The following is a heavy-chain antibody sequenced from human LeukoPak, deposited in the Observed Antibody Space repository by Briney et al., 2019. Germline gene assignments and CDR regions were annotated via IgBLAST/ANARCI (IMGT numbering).Heavy chain of an antibody. V-gene: IGHV3-21*01. CDR1: GFTFSSYN. J-gene: IGHJ4*02. CDR2: ITRSSSNI. Sequence: PGGSLRLSCAASGFTFSSYNMNWVRQAPGKGLEWVSSITRSSSNIYYADSVKGRFTISRDNAQNSLYLQMNSLRAEDTAVYYCARGAYYYGSGSYSFQIVNWGQGTLVTVSS. D-gene: IGHD3-10*01. CDR3: ARGAYYYGSGSYSFQIVN.